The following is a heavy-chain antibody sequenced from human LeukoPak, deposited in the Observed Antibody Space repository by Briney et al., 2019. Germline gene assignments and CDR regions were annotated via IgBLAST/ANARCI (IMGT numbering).Heavy chain of an antibody. Sequence: ASVKVSCKASGYTFTGYYMHWVRQAPGQGLEWMGWINPNSGGTNYAQKFQGRVTMTRDTSISTAYMELSRLRSDDTAVYYCARDLGYYGSGSYYTANDYWGQGTLVTVSS. J-gene: IGHJ4*02. CDR1: GYTFTGYY. V-gene: IGHV1-2*02. CDR3: ARDLGYYGSGSYYTANDY. D-gene: IGHD3-10*01. CDR2: INPNSGGT.